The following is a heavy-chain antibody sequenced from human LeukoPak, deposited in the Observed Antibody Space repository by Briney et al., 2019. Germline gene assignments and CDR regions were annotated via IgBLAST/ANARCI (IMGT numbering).Heavy chain of an antibody. CDR2: INPNSGGT. V-gene: IGHV1-2*02. D-gene: IGHD2-8*01. CDR1: GYTFTGPY. CDR3: ARVEYCTRGVCINYDL. Sequence: ASVKVSCKASGYTFTGPYIHWMRQAPGQGLEWMGWINPNSGGTKYAQKFQGSVTFTRDTSTSTAYMELSGLRPDDTAAYYCARVEYCTRGVCINYDLWGQGTLVTVSS. J-gene: IGHJ4*02.